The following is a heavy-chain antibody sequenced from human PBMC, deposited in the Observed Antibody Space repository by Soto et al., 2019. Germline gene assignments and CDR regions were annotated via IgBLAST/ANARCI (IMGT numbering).Heavy chain of an antibody. J-gene: IGHJ6*02. CDR1: GFSISSAW. CDR2: IKTKIEGETT. CDR3: TTGSVEGV. V-gene: IGHV3-15*07. Sequence: QLVESGEGLVRPGGSLRLSCSASGFSISSAWMNWVRQAPGKGLEWVGRIKTKIEGETTHYAAPVNGRFTVSRDDSKNMLYLQMNSLKADDTALYYCTTGSVEGVWGQGTTVTVSS. D-gene: IGHD2-15*01.